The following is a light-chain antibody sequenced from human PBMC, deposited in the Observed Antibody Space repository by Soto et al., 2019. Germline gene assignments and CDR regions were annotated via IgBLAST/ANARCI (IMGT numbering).Light chain of an antibody. CDR3: QQSNNWPYT. Sequence: EIVMTHAPATLSVSPGERATISCRASQSVRDNLAWYQQKPGQSPRPLIYGASTRATGIPARFSGSGSGTEFTLTVNSLQSEDFALYFCQQSNNWPYTFGQGTKLEIK. CDR1: QSVRDN. V-gene: IGKV3-15*01. J-gene: IGKJ2*01. CDR2: GAS.